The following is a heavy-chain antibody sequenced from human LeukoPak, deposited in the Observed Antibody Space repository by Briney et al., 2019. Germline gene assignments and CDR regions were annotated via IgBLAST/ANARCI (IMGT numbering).Heavy chain of an antibody. J-gene: IGHJ5*02. D-gene: IGHD2-15*01. V-gene: IGHV4-34*01. Sequence: SETLSLTCAVYGGSFSGYYWSWIRQPPGKGLEWIGEINHSGSTNYNPSLKSRVTISVDTSKNQFSLKLSSVTAADTAVYYCAIKPSGHGFARFDPWGQGALVTVSS. CDR2: INHSGST. CDR1: GGSFSGYY. CDR3: AIKPSGHGFARFDP.